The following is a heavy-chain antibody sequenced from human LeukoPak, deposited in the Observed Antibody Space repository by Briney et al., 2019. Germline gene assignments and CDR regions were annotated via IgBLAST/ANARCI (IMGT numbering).Heavy chain of an antibody. J-gene: IGHJ4*02. D-gene: IGHD3-22*01. CDR3: ARDRYSSGYYLDY. Sequence: GGSLRLSCAASGFTFSSYAMHWVRQAPGKGLEWVAVISYEGSNKYYADSVKGRFTISRDNSKNTLYLQMNSLRAEDTAVYYCARDRYSSGYYLDYWGQGTLVTVSS. CDR2: ISYEGSNK. CDR1: GFTFSSYA. V-gene: IGHV3-30-3*01.